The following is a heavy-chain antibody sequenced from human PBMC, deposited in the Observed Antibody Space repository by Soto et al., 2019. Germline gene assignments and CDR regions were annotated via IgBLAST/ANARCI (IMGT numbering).Heavy chain of an antibody. CDR2: ISNRGSA. CDR1: GASISSYY. V-gene: IGHV4-59*01. D-gene: IGHD3-10*01. J-gene: IGHJ5*02. Sequence: PSETLSLTCTVSGASISSYYWSWIRQPPGKGLEWIGYISNRGSANYSPSLKSRVTISGDTSNNQLSLKVSSVTVADTAVYYCARSFMTRGSPGSWFDPWGQGTLVTVSS. CDR3: ARSFMTRGSPGSWFDP.